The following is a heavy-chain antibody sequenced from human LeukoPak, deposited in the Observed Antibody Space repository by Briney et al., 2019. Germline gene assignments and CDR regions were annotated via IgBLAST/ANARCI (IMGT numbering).Heavy chain of an antibody. CDR1: GGSFSGYY. V-gene: IGHV4-34*01. CDR2: INHSGST. J-gene: IGHJ6*03. D-gene: IGHD2-8*01. CDR3: ARAPYCTNGVCYTGNYYYYYMDV. Sequence: SETLSLTCAVYGGSFSGYYWSWIRQPPGKGLEWIGEINHSGSTNYNPSLKSRVTISVDTSKNQFSLKLSSVTAADTAVYYCARAPYCTNGVCYTGNYYYYYMDVWGKGTTVTVSS.